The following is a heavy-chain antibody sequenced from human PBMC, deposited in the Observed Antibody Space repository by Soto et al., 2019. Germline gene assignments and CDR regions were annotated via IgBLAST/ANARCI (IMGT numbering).Heavy chain of an antibody. V-gene: IGHV4-30-4*01. D-gene: IGHD6-13*01. CDR3: AKDTMVAAARRGLVV. CDR2: IYYSGNT. J-gene: IGHJ6*02. CDR1: GGSISSGYYY. Sequence: SETLSLTCSVSGGSISSGYYYWSWIRQPPGKGLEWIGNIYYSGNTYYNPSLKSRLIISVDKSKSQFSLRVSSVTAADTAVYYCAKDTMVAAARRGLVVWGQGTTVTVSS.